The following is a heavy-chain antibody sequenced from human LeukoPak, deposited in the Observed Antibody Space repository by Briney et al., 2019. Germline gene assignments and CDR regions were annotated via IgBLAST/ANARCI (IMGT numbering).Heavy chain of an antibody. V-gene: IGHV4-34*01. J-gene: IGHJ4*02. Sequence: SETLSLTCAVYGGSFSGYYWSWIRQPPGKGLERIGEINHSGSTNYNPSLKSRVTISVDTSKNQFSPKLSSVTAADTAVYYCARLIVVFDYWGQGTLVTVSS. CDR3: ARLIVVFDY. CDR2: INHSGST. D-gene: IGHD2-2*01. CDR1: GGSFSGYY.